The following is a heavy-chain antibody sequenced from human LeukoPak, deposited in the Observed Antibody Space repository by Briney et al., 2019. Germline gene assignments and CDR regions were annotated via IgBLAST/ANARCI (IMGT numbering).Heavy chain of an antibody. J-gene: IGHJ6*02. D-gene: IGHD5-12*01. V-gene: IGHV3-30*18. CDR1: GFTFSSYG. CDR3: AKDQRYSGYDYTLKYYYYYGMDA. Sequence: PGGSLRLSCAASGFTFSSYGMHWVRQAPGKGLEWVAVISYDGSNKYYADSVKGRFTISRDNSKNTLYLQMNSLRAEDTAVYYCAKDQRYSGYDYTLKYYYYYGMDAWGQGTTVTVSS. CDR2: ISYDGSNK.